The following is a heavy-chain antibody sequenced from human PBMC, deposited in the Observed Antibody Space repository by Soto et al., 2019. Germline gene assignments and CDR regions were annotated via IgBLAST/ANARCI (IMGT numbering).Heavy chain of an antibody. CDR3: AKAEWYSSSYSDY. CDR1: GFTFSSYA. CDR2: ISGSGGST. V-gene: IGHV3-23*01. D-gene: IGHD6-6*01. Sequence: WGSLRLSCAASGFTFSSYAISWCRHSPLKWLEWVSAISGSGGSTYYADSVKGRLTISRDNSKNTLYLQMNSLRAEDTAVYYCAKAEWYSSSYSDYWGQGTLVTVSS. J-gene: IGHJ4*02.